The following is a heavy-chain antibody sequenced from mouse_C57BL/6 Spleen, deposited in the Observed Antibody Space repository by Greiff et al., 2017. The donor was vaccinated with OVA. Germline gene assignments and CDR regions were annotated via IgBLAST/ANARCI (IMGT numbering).Heavy chain of an antibody. D-gene: IGHD2-5*01. CDR1: GFTFSNYW. CDR3: TGDSNSVYAMGY. CDR2: IRLKSDNYST. V-gene: IGHV6-3*01. J-gene: IGHJ4*01. Sequence: EVKLVESGGGLVQPGGSMKLSCVASGFTFSNYWMNWVRQSPEKGLEWVAQIRLKSDNYSTHYAESVKGRFTISRDDSKSSVYLQMDNLRAEDTGIYYCTGDSNSVYAMGYWGQGTSVTVSS.